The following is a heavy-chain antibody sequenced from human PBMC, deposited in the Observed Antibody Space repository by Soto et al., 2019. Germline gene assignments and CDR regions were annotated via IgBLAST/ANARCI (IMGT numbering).Heavy chain of an antibody. CDR1: GGSISSYY. D-gene: IGHD3-10*01. CDR2: IYYSGST. J-gene: IGHJ6*01. Sequence: QVQLQESGPGLVKPSETLSLTCTVSGGSISSYYWSWIRQPPGKGLEWIGYIYYSGSTNYNPSLKSRVTISVDTSKNQFSLKLSSVTAADTAVYYCARDRIERYYYGSGSYYYYGMDVW. CDR3: ARDRIERYYYGSGSYYYYGMDV. V-gene: IGHV4-59*01.